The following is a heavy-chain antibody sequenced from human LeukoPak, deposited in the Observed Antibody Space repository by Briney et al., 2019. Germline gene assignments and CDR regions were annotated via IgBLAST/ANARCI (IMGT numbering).Heavy chain of an antibody. D-gene: IGHD2-21*01. CDR1: GFTFSSYE. Sequence: PGGSLRLSCAASGFTFSSYEMNWVRHAPGKGLEWVSYISSSGSTIYYADFVKGRFTISRDNAKNSLYLQMNSLRAEDTAVYYCARDRGEGDVWGKGTTVTVSS. V-gene: IGHV3-48*03. CDR3: ARDRGEGDV. J-gene: IGHJ6*04. CDR2: ISSSGSTI.